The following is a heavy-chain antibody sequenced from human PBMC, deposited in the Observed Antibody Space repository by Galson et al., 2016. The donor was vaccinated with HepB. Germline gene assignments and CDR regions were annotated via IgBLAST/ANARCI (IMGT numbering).Heavy chain of an antibody. CDR1: GDSVSSNSAT. V-gene: IGHV6-1*01. D-gene: IGHD1-7*01. CDR2: TYYRSKWYN. J-gene: IGHJ5*02. Sequence: CAISGDSVSSNSATWNWIRQSPSRGLEWLGRTYYRSKWYNDYAVSVKSRISINPDTSKNQFSLQLNSVTPDDTAVYYCARARGWPRLELRLDPWGQGTLVTVSS. CDR3: ARARGWPRLELRLDP.